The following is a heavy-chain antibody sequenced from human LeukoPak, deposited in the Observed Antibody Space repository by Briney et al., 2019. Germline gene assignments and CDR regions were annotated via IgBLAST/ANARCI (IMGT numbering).Heavy chain of an antibody. CDR3: ARHAEYNSGWYFYLDH. D-gene: IGHD6-19*01. CDR1: GVSTSNGIYY. J-gene: IGHJ4*02. V-gene: IGHV4-39*01. Sequence: SETLSLTCAVSGVSTSNGIYYWGWVRQPPGKGLEWIGSVYHGGSTYYNPSLSSRVTMSVDTSKNQFSLRLSSVTAADTAVYYCARHAEYNSGWYFYLDHWGQGILVTVSS. CDR2: VYHGGST.